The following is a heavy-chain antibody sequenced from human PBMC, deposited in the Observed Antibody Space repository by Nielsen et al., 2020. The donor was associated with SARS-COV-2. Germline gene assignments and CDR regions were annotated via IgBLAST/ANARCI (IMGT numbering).Heavy chain of an antibody. Sequence: SLKISCAASGFTFDDYAMHWVRQAPGKGLEWVSGISWNSGSIDYADSVKGRFTISRDNAKNSLYLQMNSLRAEDTAVYYCAREGDCSKGVCYIRGMDVWGKGTTVTVSS. V-gene: IGHV3-9*01. CDR1: GFTFDDYA. CDR2: ISWNSGSI. J-gene: IGHJ6*03. CDR3: AREGDCSKGVCYIRGMDV. D-gene: IGHD2-8*01.